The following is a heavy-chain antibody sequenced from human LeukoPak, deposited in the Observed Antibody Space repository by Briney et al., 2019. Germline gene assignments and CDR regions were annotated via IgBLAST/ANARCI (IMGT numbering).Heavy chain of an antibody. CDR1: GYTLTELS. J-gene: IGHJ4*02. CDR2: FDPEDGET. CDR3: ATDPGLLGAHSLLY. Sequence: ASVKVSCKVSGYTLTELSMHWVRQAPGKGLEWVGGFDPEDGETIDAQKFQGRVTMTEDTSTDTAYMELSSMRSEDTAVYYCATDPGLLGAHSLLYWGQGTLVTVSS. D-gene: IGHD1-26*01. V-gene: IGHV1-24*01.